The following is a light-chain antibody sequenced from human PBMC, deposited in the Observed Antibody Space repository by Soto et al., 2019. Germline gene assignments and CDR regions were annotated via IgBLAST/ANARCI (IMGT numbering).Light chain of an antibody. CDR1: SSDVGGYDY. J-gene: IGLJ1*01. CDR3: SSSTSSNTTYV. CDR2: DVS. V-gene: IGLV2-14*01. Sequence: QSALTQPASVSGSLGQSITISCTGTSSDVGGYDYVSWYQQHPGKAPKLMIYDVSYRPSGVSNRFSGSKSGNTASLTISGLHDAEEADDYCSSSTSSNTTYVFGTGTKVTVL.